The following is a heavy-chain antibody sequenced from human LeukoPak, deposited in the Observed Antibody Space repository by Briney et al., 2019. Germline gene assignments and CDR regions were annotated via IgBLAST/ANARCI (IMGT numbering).Heavy chain of an antibody. CDR3: ARHREYSTSSFDY. J-gene: IGHJ4*02. Sequence: GESLKISCKGSGYSFTSYWIGWVRQMAGKGLEWMGIIYPGDSDTRYSPSFQGQVTISADKSITTAYLQWSSLQASDTAIYYCARHREYSTSSFDYWGQGTLVTVSS. D-gene: IGHD6-6*01. V-gene: IGHV5-51*01. CDR1: GYSFTSYW. CDR2: IYPGDSDT.